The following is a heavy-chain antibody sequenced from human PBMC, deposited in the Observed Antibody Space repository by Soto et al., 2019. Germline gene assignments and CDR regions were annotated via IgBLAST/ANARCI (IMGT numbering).Heavy chain of an antibody. CDR3: AGDGGSSSWAPNCLDP. D-gene: IGHD6-13*01. Sequence: GGSLRRSCVASVFSFSDYSMNWVRQAPGKGLEWVSYITSTGGFIYYADSVKGRFTVSRDNAKNSLFLQMNRLRAEDTAVYYGAGDGGSSSWAPNCLDPWEQGTMVTVSS. V-gene: IGHV3-48*01. J-gene: IGHJ5*02. CDR2: ITSTGGFI. CDR1: VFSFSDYS.